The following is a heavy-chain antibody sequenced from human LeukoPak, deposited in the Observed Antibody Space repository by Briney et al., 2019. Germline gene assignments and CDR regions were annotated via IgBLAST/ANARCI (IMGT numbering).Heavy chain of an antibody. CDR2: ISYSGYT. Sequence: SQTLSLTCTVSGVSISSGDYHWSWIRQPPGKGLEWIGYISYSGYTYYNPSLKSRVTISVDTSKNQFSLKLSSVTAADTAVYYCATAPHTRRVVFDYWGRGTLVTVSS. CDR3: ATAPHTRRVVFDY. CDR1: GVSISSGDYH. V-gene: IGHV4-30-4*01. J-gene: IGHJ4*02. D-gene: IGHD2-15*01.